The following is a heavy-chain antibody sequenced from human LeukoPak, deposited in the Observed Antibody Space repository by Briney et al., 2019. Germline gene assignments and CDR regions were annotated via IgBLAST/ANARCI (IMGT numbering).Heavy chain of an antibody. V-gene: IGHV3-21*01. CDR3: ARKAPGGYDILTGYYRDYYYMDV. CDR2: ISSSSSYI. J-gene: IGHJ6*03. Sequence: GGSLRLSCAASGLTFSDHYMNWVRQAPGKGLEWVSSISSSSSYIYYADSVKGRFTISRDNAKNSLYLQMNSLRAEDTAVYYCARKAPGGYDILTGYYRDYYYMDVWGKGTTVTVSS. D-gene: IGHD3-9*01. CDR1: GLTFSDHY.